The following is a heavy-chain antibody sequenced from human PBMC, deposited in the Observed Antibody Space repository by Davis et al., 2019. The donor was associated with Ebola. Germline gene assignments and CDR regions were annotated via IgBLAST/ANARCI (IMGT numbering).Heavy chain of an antibody. J-gene: IGHJ4*02. Sequence: GESLKISCAASGFTFSSYWMSWVRQAPGKGLEWVAVISYDGSNKYYADSVKGRFTISRDNSKNTLYLQMNSLKTEDTAVYYCTTGTYLWELLVDYWGQGTLVTVSS. CDR2: ISYDGSNK. CDR1: GFTFSSYW. D-gene: IGHD1-26*01. CDR3: TTGTYLWELLVDY. V-gene: IGHV3-30*03.